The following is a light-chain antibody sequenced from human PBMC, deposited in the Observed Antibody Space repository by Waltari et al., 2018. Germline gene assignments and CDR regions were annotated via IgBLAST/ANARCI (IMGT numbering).Light chain of an antibody. V-gene: IGKV4-1*01. CDR1: ESVIYDSDNKNY. CDR3: QQYLSAPRT. CDR2: WAS. Sequence: DIVMTQSPDSLAVSLGERATINCKSSESVIYDSDNKNYLAWYQQKPGQPPKLLIHWASIRESGVPDRFSGSGSGSDFTLTISSLQAEDVAVYYCQQYLSAPRTFGQGTVLEIK. J-gene: IGKJ2*02.